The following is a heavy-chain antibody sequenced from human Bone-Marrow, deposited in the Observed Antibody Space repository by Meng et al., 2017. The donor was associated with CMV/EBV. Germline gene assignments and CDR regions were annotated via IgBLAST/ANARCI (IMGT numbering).Heavy chain of an antibody. CDR2: ISSSSSYI. D-gene: IGHD5-24*01. V-gene: IGHV3-21*01. J-gene: IGHJ4*02. Sequence: GESLKISCAASGFTFSSYSMNWVRQAPGKGLEWVSSISSSSSYIYYADSVKGRFTISRDNAKNSLYLQMNSLRAEDTAVYYCASARHTRDGYKPFDYWGQGTLVTVSS. CDR3: ASARHTRDGYKPFDY. CDR1: GFTFSSYS.